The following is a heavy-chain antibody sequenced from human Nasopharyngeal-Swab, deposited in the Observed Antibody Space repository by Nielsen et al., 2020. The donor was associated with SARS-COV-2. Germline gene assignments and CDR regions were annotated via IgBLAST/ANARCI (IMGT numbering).Heavy chain of an antibody. Sequence: WIRQAPGKGLERIGYIYYSGSTNYNPSLKRRVTISVDTSKNQFSLKLSSVTAADTAVYYCARDQRSGWFDAFDIWGQGTMVTVSS. D-gene: IGHD6-19*01. J-gene: IGHJ3*02. CDR3: ARDQRSGWFDAFDI. V-gene: IGHV4-59*01. CDR2: IYYSGST.